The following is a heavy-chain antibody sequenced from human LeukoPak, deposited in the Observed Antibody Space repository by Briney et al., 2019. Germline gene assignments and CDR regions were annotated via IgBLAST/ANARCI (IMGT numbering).Heavy chain of an antibody. CDR1: GFTFSSYS. CDR3: ARRLPYYGMDV. V-gene: IGHV3-21*01. J-gene: IGHJ6*02. CDR2: ISSSSSYI. Sequence: GESLRLSCAASGFTFSSYSMNWVRQVPGKGLEWVSSISSSSSYISYADSVEGRFTISRDNAKNSLYLQMNSLRAEDTAVYYCARRLPYYGMDVWGQGTTVTVSS.